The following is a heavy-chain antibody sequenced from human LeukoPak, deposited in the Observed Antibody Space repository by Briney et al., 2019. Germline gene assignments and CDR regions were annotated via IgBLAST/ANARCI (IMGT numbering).Heavy chain of an antibody. D-gene: IGHD6-19*01. CDR1: GGSISSSSYY. Sequence: SETLSLTCTVSGGSISSSSYYWGWIRQPPGKGLEWIGYIYYSGSTNYNPSLKSRVTISVDTSKNQFSLKLSSVTAADTAVYYCARDRSSGWLDYWGQGTLVTVSS. CDR2: IYYSGST. V-gene: IGHV4-61*01. CDR3: ARDRSSGWLDY. J-gene: IGHJ4*02.